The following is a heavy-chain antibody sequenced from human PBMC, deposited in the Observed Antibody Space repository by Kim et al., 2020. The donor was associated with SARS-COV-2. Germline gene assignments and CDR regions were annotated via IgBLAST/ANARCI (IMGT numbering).Heavy chain of an antibody. CDR3: ARDDRMEWLLYGPKNYYGMDV. Sequence: GGSLRLSCAASGFTFSSYSMNWVRQAPGKGLEWVSYISSSSSTIYYADSVKGRFTISRDNAKNSLYLQMNSLRDEDTAVYYCARDDRMEWLLYGPKNYYGMDVWGQGTTVTVSS. V-gene: IGHV3-48*02. CDR2: ISSSSSTI. J-gene: IGHJ6*02. CDR1: GFTFSSYS. D-gene: IGHD3-3*01.